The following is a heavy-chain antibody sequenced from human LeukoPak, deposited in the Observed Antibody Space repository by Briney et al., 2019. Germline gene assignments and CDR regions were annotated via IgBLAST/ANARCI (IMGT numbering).Heavy chain of an antibody. CDR2: IYSGGTP. CDR1: GFTVSSNY. V-gene: IGHV3-53*01. J-gene: IGHJ3*02. CDR3: ARVDSRWGRDEIVGATPDAFDI. D-gene: IGHD1-26*01. Sequence: GGSLRLSCAASGFTVSSNYMSWVRQAPGKGLEWVSIIYSGGTPYYADSVKGRFTISRDNAKNSLYLQMNSLRAEDTAVYYCARVDSRWGRDEIVGATPDAFDIWGQGTMVTVSS.